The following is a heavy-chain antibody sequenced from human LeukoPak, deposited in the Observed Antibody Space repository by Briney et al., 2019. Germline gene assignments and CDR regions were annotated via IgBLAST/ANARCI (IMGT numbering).Heavy chain of an antibody. CDR1: GGSFSGYY. D-gene: IGHD1-26*01. CDR3: ARGPNYSGGYLRRGRNYFDY. CDR2: INHSGST. J-gene: IGHJ4*02. Sequence: SETLSLTCAVYGGSFSGYYWSWIRQPPGKGLEWIGEINHSGSTNYNPSLKSRVTISVDTSKNQFSLKLSSATAADTAVYYCARGPNYSGGYLRRGRNYFDYWGQGTLVTVSS. V-gene: IGHV4-34*01.